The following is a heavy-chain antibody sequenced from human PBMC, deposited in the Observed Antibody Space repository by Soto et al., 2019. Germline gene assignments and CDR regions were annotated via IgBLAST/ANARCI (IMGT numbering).Heavy chain of an antibody. J-gene: IGHJ6*02. CDR3: AREAVAAIEGGHYYFGMEV. V-gene: IGHV1-18*01. CDR2: ISAYNGNT. Sequence: QVQLVQSGAEVKKPGASVKVSCKASGYTFTSYGISGVRQAPGQGLEWMGWISAYNGNTNYPQNLQGRVTMTPDTSTSTAYMVLRSLRSDGTAVYFCAREAVAAIEGGHYYFGMEVWGQGTTVTVSS. CDR1: GYTFTSYG. D-gene: IGHD6-19*01.